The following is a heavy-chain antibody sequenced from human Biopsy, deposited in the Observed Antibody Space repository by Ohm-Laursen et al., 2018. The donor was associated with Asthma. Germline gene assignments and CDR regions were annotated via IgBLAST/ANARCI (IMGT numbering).Heavy chain of an antibody. D-gene: IGHD6-13*01. CDR2: TNPNSGDI. CDR1: GYIFIGFY. Sequence: ASVKVSCKASGYIFIGFYMHWVRQAPGHGLEWMGRTNPNSGDIKYAQKFQGRVTMTRDTSISTAYMEVSRLRSDDTAVYYCARGQKSAGDRWFDPWGQGTLVTVSS. CDR3: ARGQKSAGDRWFDP. V-gene: IGHV1-2*06. J-gene: IGHJ5*02.